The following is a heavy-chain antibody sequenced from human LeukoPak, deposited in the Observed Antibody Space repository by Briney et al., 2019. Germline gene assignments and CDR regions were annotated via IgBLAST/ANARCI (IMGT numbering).Heavy chain of an antibody. D-gene: IGHD6-13*01. Sequence: ASVKVSCKASGYTFTSYGISWVRQAPGQGLEWMGWISTYNGNTNYAPKLQGRVTMTTDTSTSTAFMELRSLTSDDTAVYFCASDQPGIAAAGRSPAYDYWGQGTLVTVSS. J-gene: IGHJ4*02. CDR1: GYTFTSYG. V-gene: IGHV1-18*01. CDR3: ASDQPGIAAAGRSPAYDY. CDR2: ISTYNGNT.